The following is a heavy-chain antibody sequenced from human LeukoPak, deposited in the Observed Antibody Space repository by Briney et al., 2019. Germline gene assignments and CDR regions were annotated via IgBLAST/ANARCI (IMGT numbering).Heavy chain of an antibody. CDR1: GYTFTGYY. CDR3: ATSLVLMVYAPYYYGMGV. Sequence: ASVKVSCKASGYTFTGYYMHWVRQAPGQGLEWMGRINPNSGGTNYAQKFQGRVTITADESTSTAYMELSSLRSEDTAVYYCATSLVLMVYAPYYYGMGVWGQGTTVTVSS. V-gene: IGHV1-2*06. J-gene: IGHJ6*02. D-gene: IGHD2-8*01. CDR2: INPNSGGT.